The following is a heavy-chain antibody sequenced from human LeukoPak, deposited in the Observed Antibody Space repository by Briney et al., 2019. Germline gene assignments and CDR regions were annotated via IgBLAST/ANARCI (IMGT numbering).Heavy chain of an antibody. CDR2: INAGNGNT. D-gene: IGHD3-22*01. V-gene: IGHV1-3*01. CDR3: VRDSSGYYYFDY. Sequence: ASVKVSCKASGYTFTSYAMHWVRQAPGQRLEWMGWINAGNGNTKYSQKFQGRVTITRDTSASTAYMELSSLRSEDTAVYYCVRDSSGYYYFDYWGQGTLVTVSS. CDR1: GYTFTSYA. J-gene: IGHJ4*02.